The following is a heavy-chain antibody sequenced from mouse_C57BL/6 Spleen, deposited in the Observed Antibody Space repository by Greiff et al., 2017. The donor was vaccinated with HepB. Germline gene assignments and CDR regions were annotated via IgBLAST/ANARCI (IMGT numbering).Heavy chain of an antibody. V-gene: IGHV5-9-1*02. CDR2: ISSGGDYI. CDR1: GFTFSSYA. Sequence: DVQLVESGEGLVKPGGSLKLSCAASGFTFSSYAMSWVRQTPEKRLEWVAYISSGGDYIYYADTVKGRFTISRDNARNTLYLQMSSLKSEDTAMYYCTREANWDDAYWGQGTLVTVSA. D-gene: IGHD4-1*01. J-gene: IGHJ3*01. CDR3: TREANWDDAY.